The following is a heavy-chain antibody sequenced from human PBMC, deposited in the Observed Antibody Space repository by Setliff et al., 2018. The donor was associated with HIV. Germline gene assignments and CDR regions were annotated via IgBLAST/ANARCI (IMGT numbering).Heavy chain of an antibody. CDR3: ARGTLYYDYVWGTPFPFDY. Sequence: SETLSLTCTVSGGSISSHFLNWIRQPPGKGLEWIGYIFYSGTTNYNPSLKSRVTMSVDASKNQFSLKLSSVTAADTAVYYCARGTLYYDYVWGTPFPFDYWGQGTLVTVSS. V-gene: IGHV4-59*11. J-gene: IGHJ4*02. CDR2: IFYSGTT. CDR1: GGSISSHF. D-gene: IGHD3-16*01.